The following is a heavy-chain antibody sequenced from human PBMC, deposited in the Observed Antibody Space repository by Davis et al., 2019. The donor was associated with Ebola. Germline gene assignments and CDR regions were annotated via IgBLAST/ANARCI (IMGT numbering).Heavy chain of an antibody. CDR3: ARVPISYRPGYMDV. CDR2: VRGSDDTT. Sequence: PGGSLRLSCAASGFIFSSYDMTWVRQAPGKGLEWVADVRGSDDTTYSTDSVKGRFTISRDNSKNTLYLQMNSLRAEDTAVYYCARVPISYRPGYMDVWGKGATVIVSS. J-gene: IGHJ6*03. CDR1: GFIFSSYD. V-gene: IGHV3-23*01. D-gene: IGHD3-3*01.